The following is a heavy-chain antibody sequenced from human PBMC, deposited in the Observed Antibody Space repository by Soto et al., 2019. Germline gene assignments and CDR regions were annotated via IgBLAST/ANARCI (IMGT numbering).Heavy chain of an antibody. D-gene: IGHD3-16*01. CDR3: ARDTTGQLYYGMDV. CDR2: IYYSGST. Sequence: PSETLSIPCTVSGGSVSSGDYYWSWIRQPPGKGLEWIGYIYYSGSTYYNPSLKSRVTISVDTSKNQFSLKLSSVTAADTAVYYCARDTTGQLYYGMDVWGQGTKVTV. J-gene: IGHJ6*02. V-gene: IGHV4-30-4*01. CDR1: GGSVSSGDYY.